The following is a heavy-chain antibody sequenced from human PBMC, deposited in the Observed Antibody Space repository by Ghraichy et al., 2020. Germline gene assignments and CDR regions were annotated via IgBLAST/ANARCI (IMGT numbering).Heavy chain of an antibody. D-gene: IGHD6-13*01. CDR1: GFTFSSYA. CDR3: AKDGVGYSSLDYWYFDL. CDR2: ISGSGGST. V-gene: IGHV3-23*01. Sequence: GGSLRLSCAASGFTFSSYAMSWVRQAPGKGLEWVSAISGSGGSTYYADSVKGRFTISRDNSKNTLYLQMNSLRAEDTAVYYCAKDGVGYSSLDYWYFDLWGRGTLVTVSS. J-gene: IGHJ2*01.